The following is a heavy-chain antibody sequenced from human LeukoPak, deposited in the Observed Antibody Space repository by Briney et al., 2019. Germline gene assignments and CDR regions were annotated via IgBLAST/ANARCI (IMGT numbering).Heavy chain of an antibody. D-gene: IGHD6-13*01. V-gene: IGHV3-66*01. CDR3: AREGGIAAAGFDY. Sequence: PGGSLRLSCAASGFTFSSYAMHWVRQAPGKGLEWVSVIYSGGSTYYADSVKGRFTISRDNSKNTLYLQMNSLRAEDTAVYYCAREGGIAAAGFDYWGQGTLVTVSS. CDR2: IYSGGST. CDR1: GFTFSSYA. J-gene: IGHJ4*02.